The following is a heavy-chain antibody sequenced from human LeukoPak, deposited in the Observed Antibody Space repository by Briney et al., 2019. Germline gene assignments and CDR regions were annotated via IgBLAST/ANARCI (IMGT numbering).Heavy chain of an antibody. CDR1: GGSISSGGYS. CDR3: ARGTRTYGMDV. J-gene: IGHJ6*02. CDR2: IYHSGST. D-gene: IGHD2-2*01. V-gene: IGHV4-30-2*01. Sequence: YPSETLSLTCAVSGGSISSGGYSWSWIRQPPGKGLEWIGYIYHSGSTYYNPSLKSRVTISVDRSKNQFSLKLSSVTAADTAVYYCARGTRTYGMDVWGQGTTATVSS.